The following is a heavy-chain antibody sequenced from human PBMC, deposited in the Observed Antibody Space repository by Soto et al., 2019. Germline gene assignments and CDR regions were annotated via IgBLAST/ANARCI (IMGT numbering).Heavy chain of an antibody. J-gene: IGHJ6*02. CDR1: GGSVDSNRYY. CDR2: IYLGGSI. V-gene: IGHV4-61*01. D-gene: IGHD2-21*02. CDR3: ARDLWGYCGTDCYPLDV. Sequence: LSLTCTVSGGSVDSNRYYWAWIRQPPGKGLEWIEYIYLGGSINYNPSLKSRVIISVDTAKNQFSLSLSSVTAADTAVYYCARDLWGYCGTDCYPLDVWGQGTTVTVSS.